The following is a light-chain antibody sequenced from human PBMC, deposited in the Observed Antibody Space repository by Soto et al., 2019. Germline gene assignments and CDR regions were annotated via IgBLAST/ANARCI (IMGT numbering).Light chain of an antibody. V-gene: IGLV2-8*01. CDR2: EVS. Sequence: QSALTQPPSACGSPGQSGTISCIGTSSDVGGYNYVSLYQHHPGKAPKLMIYEVSKRPSGVPDRFSGSKSGNTASLTVSGLQAEDEADYYCSSYAASNNLGVFGGGTQLTVL. CDR1: SSDVGGYNY. CDR3: SSYAASNNLGV. J-gene: IGLJ2*01.